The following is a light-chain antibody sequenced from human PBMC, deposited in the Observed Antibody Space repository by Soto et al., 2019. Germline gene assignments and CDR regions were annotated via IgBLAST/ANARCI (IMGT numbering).Light chain of an antibody. Sequence: QSALTQPRSVSGSPGQSVTISCTGTSSDFGAYNFVSWYQQHPGRVPKLMIYDVSRRPSGVPDRFSGSKSGNTASLTISGLQADDEADYCCCSYAGSYTLVFGGGTKLTVL. CDR1: SSDFGAYNF. J-gene: IGLJ3*02. CDR2: DVS. V-gene: IGLV2-11*02. CDR3: CSYAGSYTLV.